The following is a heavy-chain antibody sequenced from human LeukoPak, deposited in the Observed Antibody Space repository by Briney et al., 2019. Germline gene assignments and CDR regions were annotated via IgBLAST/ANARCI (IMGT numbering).Heavy chain of an antibody. J-gene: IGHJ6*02. V-gene: IGHV3-30*18. D-gene: IGHD2-21*01. CDR3: AKDRISWSYPHGMDV. CDR2: ISYDGSNK. Sequence: PGGSLRLSCAASGFTFSSYGMHWVRQAPGKGLEWVAVISYDGSNKYYADSVKGRFTISRDNSKNTLYLQMNSLRAEDTAVYYCAKDRISWSYPHGMDVWGQGTTVTVSS. CDR1: GFTFSSYG.